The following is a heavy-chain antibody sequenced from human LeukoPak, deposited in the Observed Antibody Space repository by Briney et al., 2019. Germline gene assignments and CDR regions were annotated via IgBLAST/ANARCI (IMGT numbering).Heavy chain of an antibody. V-gene: IGHV1-46*01. CDR1: GYTFTSYY. D-gene: IGHD2/OR15-2a*01. J-gene: IGHJ6*02. CDR2: INPSGGST. Sequence: GASVKVSCKASGYTFTSYYMHWVRQAPGQGLEWMGLINPSGGSTSYAQKFQGRVTMTRDTSTSTVYMELSSLRSEDTAVYYCASGEGEHSSGGTTFYGMDVWGQGTTVTVSS. CDR3: ASGEGEHSSGGTTFYGMDV.